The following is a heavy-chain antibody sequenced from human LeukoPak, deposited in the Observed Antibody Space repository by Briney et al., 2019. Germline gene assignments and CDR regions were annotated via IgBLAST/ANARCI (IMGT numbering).Heavy chain of an antibody. CDR1: GFTFSSYG. D-gene: IGHD1-26*01. V-gene: IGHV3-21*04. CDR2: ISYTGTYI. Sequence: KPGRSLRLSCAASGFTFSSYGMHWVRQAPGKGLEWVSSISYTGTYIYYADSVKGRFTISRDNAQNSLYLQMNSLRAEDTAIYYCVRDRGTYRPIDYWGQGTLVTVSS. CDR3: VRDRGTYRPIDY. J-gene: IGHJ4*02.